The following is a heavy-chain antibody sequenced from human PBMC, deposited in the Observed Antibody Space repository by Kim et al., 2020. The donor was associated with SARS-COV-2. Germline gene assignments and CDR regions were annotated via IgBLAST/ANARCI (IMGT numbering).Heavy chain of an antibody. J-gene: IGHJ4*02. CDR3: ASSSTETTPDFDY. Sequence: SETLSLTCTVSGGSISSGGYYWSWIRQHPGKGLEWIGYIYYSGSTYYNPSLKSRVTISVDTSKNQFSLKLSSVTAADTAVYYCASSSTETTPDFDYWGQGTLVTVSS. CDR1: GGSISSGGYY. D-gene: IGHD1-7*01. V-gene: IGHV4-31*03. CDR2: IYYSGST.